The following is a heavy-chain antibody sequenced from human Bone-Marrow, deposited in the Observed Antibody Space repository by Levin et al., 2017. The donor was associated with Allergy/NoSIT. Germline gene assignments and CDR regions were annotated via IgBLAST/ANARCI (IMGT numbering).Heavy chain of an antibody. Sequence: SGPTLVKPTQTLTLTCTFSGFSLSSNGVGVGWIRQAPGKALEWLALIYWDDDKRYSPSLKSRLNITKDTSKNQVVLTMSNMAPVDTGTYYCAHHKFWFGEFPFDFWGRGSLVTVSS. J-gene: IGHJ4*02. D-gene: IGHD3-10*01. CDR3: AHHKFWFGEFPFDF. CDR2: IYWDDDK. CDR1: GFSLSSNGVG. V-gene: IGHV2-5*02.